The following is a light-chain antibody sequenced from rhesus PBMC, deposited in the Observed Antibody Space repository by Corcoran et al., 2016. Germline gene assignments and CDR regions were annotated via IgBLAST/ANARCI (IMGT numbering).Light chain of an antibody. CDR3: QHGYGTPFS. CDR1: ENVNNY. J-gene: IGKJ3*01. V-gene: IGKV1-74*01. Sequence: DIQMTQSPSSLSASVGDRVTISCRASENVNNYLNWYQQKPVKAPKLLIYKASNLQSGVPSRFSGSGSGTDYTFTISSLQPEDVATYYCQHGYGTPFSFGPGTKLDIK. CDR2: KAS.